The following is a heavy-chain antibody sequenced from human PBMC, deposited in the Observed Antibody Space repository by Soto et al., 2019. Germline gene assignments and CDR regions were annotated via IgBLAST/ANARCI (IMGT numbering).Heavy chain of an antibody. V-gene: IGHV1-8*02. J-gene: IGHJ6*02. CDR1: GDDFTAYD. D-gene: IGHD6-13*01. CDR3: GRGPSTREPAGGTPYYYAMDV. CDR2: MNPINGAT. Sequence: ASVKVSCKASGDDFTAYDINWVRQASEQGLEWMGWMNPINGATGSARRFQGRVSMTRNTATNTAYLELTSLRSDDTAVYYCGRGPSTREPAGGTPYYYAMDVWGQGTTVTVSS.